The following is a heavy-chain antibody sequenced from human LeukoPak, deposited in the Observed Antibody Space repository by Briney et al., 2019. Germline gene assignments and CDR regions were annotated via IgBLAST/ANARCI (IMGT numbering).Heavy chain of an antibody. J-gene: IGHJ4*02. CDR2: IRYDGSNK. CDR3: AKGPYYYDSSGYARFDY. CDR1: GFTFSSYG. V-gene: IGHV3-30*02. D-gene: IGHD3-22*01. Sequence: GSLRLSCAASGFTFSSYGMHWVRQAPGKGLEWVAFIRYDGSNKYYADSVKGRFTISRDNSKNTLYLQMNSLRAEDTAVYYCAKGPYYYDSSGYARFDYWGQGTLVTVSS.